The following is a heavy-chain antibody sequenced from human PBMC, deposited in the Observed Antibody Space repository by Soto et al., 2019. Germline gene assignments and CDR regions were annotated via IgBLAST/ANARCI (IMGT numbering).Heavy chain of an antibody. CDR1: GFTFSSYW. Sequence: GGSLRLSCAASGFTFSSYWMHWVRQAPGKGLVWVSRINSDGSSTSYADSVKGRFTISRDNAKNTLYLQMNSLRAEDTAVYYCARDKTLEGYCSGGSCYREFDMLATWGQGTLVTVSS. CDR3: ARDKTLEGYCSGGSCYREFDMLAT. V-gene: IGHV3-74*01. D-gene: IGHD2-15*01. J-gene: IGHJ4*02. CDR2: INSDGSST.